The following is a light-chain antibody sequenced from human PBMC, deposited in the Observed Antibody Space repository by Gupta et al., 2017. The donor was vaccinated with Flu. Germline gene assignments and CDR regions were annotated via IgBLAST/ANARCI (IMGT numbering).Light chain of an antibody. CDR3: RQVLQTPLT. Sequence: DIVITPSPLSLSVTPGEPASIACRSNQSLLHSNGYNYLDWHLQKPGQSPQLLIYLGSNRSCGVPDRFSGSGSGTYFTLKISIVDADDVVVYYFRQVLQTPLTFGGGTKVEIK. J-gene: IGKJ4*01. CDR1: QSLLHSNGYNY. CDR2: LGS. V-gene: IGKV2-28*01.